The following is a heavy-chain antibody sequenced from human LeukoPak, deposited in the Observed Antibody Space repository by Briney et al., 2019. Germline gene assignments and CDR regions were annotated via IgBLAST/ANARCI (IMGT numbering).Heavy chain of an antibody. CDR3: ARVGATTWY. CDR2: INSDGSST. CDR1: GFTFSDYG. Sequence: GGSLRLSCAAAGFTFSDYGMNWVRQAPGKGLVWVSRINSDGSSTNYADSVKGRFTISRDNAKNTLYLQVNSLRAEDTAVYYCARVGATTWYWGQGTLVTVSS. V-gene: IGHV3-74*01. J-gene: IGHJ4*02. D-gene: IGHD1-26*01.